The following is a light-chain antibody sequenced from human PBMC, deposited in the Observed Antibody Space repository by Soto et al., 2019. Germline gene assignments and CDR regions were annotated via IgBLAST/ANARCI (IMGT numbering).Light chain of an antibody. Sequence: IQMTQSPPTLSARIGDRVTITCRATESTSTWLAWYQQKPGKAPKLLIFDASRLESGVPSRFSGSGSRTEFTLTISSLQPDDFATYYCHQYNNYLWAFGQGTKVDI. CDR1: ESTSTW. CDR2: DAS. V-gene: IGKV1-5*01. J-gene: IGKJ1*01. CDR3: HQYNNYLWA.